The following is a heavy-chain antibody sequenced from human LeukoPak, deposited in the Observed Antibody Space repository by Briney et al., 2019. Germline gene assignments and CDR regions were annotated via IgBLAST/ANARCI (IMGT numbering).Heavy chain of an antibody. Sequence: GGSLRLSCAASGFTFSSYAMHWVRQAPGKGLEWVAVISYDGSNKYYADSVKGRFTISRDNSKNTLYLQMNSLRAEDTAVYYCAREDPIGYYFDYWGQGTLVTVSS. CDR3: AREDPIGYYFDY. D-gene: IGHD2-15*01. CDR1: GFTFSSYA. V-gene: IGHV3-30*14. CDR2: ISYDGSNK. J-gene: IGHJ4*02.